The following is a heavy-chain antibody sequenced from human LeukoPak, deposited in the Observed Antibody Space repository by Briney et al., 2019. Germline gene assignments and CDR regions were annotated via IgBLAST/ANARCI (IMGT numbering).Heavy chain of an antibody. V-gene: IGHV4-34*01. Sequence: SETLSLTCAVYGGSFSGYYWSWIRQPPGKGLEWIGEINHSGSTNYNPSLKSRVTISVDTSKNQFSLKLSSVTAADTAVYYCAPPDRYCSSTSCYGMDVWGQGTTVTVSS. CDR2: INHSGST. CDR1: GGSFSGYY. D-gene: IGHD2-2*01. J-gene: IGHJ6*02. CDR3: APPDRYCSSTSCYGMDV.